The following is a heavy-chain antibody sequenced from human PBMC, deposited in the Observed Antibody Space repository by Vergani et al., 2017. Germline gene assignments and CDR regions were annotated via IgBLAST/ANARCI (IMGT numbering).Heavy chain of an antibody. Sequence: QVQLVQSGAEVKKPGASVKFSCKASGSTFTSYYMHWVRQAPGQGLEWMGIINPSGGSTSYAQKFQGRVTMTRDTSTSTVYMELSSLRAEATAVYYCARTGGSLGIVGVVAADGDSYGMDVCGQGTTVTVSS. D-gene: IGHD2-15*01. CDR2: INPSGGST. J-gene: IGHJ6*02. CDR3: ARTGGSLGIVGVVAADGDSYGMDV. CDR1: GSTFTSYY. V-gene: IGHV1-46*03.